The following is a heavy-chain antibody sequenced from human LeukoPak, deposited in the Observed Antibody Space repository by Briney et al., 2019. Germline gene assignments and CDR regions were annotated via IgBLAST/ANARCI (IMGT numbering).Heavy chain of an antibody. J-gene: IGHJ3*02. Sequence: PSQTLSLTCTVSGGSISSGGYYWSWIRQPPGKGLEWIGYIYHSGSTYYNPSLKSRVTIPVDRSKNQFSLKLSSVTAADTAVYYCARDRAYSSSWYGDDAFDIWGQGTMVTVSS. CDR1: GGSISSGGYY. V-gene: IGHV4-30-2*01. CDR2: IYHSGST. CDR3: ARDRAYSSSWYGDDAFDI. D-gene: IGHD6-13*01.